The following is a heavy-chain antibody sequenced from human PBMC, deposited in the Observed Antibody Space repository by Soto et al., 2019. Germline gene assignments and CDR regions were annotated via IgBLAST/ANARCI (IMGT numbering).Heavy chain of an antibody. Sequence: QVQLQESGPGLVKPSQTLSLTCTVSGGSISSGGYYWSWIRQHPGKGLEWIGYIYYSGSTYYNPSLNSRVTISVDTSKNQFSLKLSSVTDADTAVYYCARVPEVRGVDPRFDYWGQGTLVTVSS. CDR2: IYYSGST. CDR3: ARVPEVRGVDPRFDY. D-gene: IGHD3-10*01. CDR1: GGSISSGGYY. J-gene: IGHJ4*02. V-gene: IGHV4-31*03.